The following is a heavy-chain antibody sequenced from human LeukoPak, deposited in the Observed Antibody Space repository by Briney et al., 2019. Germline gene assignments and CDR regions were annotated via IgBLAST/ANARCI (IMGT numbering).Heavy chain of an antibody. V-gene: IGHV1-18*01. J-gene: IGHJ4*02. Sequence: GASVKVSCKASGGTFSSYAISWVRQAPGQGLEWMGWISAYNGNTNYAQKLQGRVTMTTDTSTSTAYMELRSLRSDDTAVYYCARLVYYDSSGYYSLPDYWGQGTLVTVSS. D-gene: IGHD3-22*01. CDR2: ISAYNGNT. CDR3: ARLVYYDSSGYYSLPDY. CDR1: GGTFSSYA.